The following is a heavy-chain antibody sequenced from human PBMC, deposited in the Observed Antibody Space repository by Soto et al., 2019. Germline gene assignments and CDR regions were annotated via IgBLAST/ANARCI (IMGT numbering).Heavy chain of an antibody. CDR1: GGTFSSYA. D-gene: IGHD3-22*01. V-gene: IGHV1-69*13. CDR2: IIPIFGTA. Sequence: SVKVSCKASGGTFSSYAISWVRQAPGQGLEWMGGIIPIFGTANYAQKFQGRVTITADESTSTAYMELSSLRSDDTAVYYCASLPTLQYYYDSSGYHWGQGTLVTVSS. CDR3: ASLPTLQYYYDSSGYH. J-gene: IGHJ5*02.